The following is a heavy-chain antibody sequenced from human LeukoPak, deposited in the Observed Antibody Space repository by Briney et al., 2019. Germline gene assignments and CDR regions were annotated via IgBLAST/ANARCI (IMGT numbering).Heavy chain of an antibody. V-gene: IGHV3-21*01. CDR3: AKSTRAVMAMMDV. D-gene: IGHD3-16*01. CDR1: GFTFTTYA. CDR2: ISSRSTYI. J-gene: IGHJ6*04. Sequence: GGSLRLSCAASGFTFTTYAMNWVRQAPGKGLEWVSSISSRSTYIYHADSVKGRFTISRDNAKNSLFLQMNSLRAEDTAVYFCAKSTRAVMAMMDVWGKGTTVTVSS.